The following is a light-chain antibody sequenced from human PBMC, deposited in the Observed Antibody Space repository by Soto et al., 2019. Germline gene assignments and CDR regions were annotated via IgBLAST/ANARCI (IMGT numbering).Light chain of an antibody. CDR1: SSDVGANIF. CDR2: TVS. CDR3: SSFTTESTYV. J-gene: IGLJ1*01. V-gene: IGLV2-14*01. Sequence: QSVLTQPASVSGSPGQSITISCTGTSSDVGANIFVSWYQQHPGKVPKLMIYTVSSRPSGVSQRFSGSKSGNTASLTISGLQAEDEADYYCSSFTTESTYVSGTGTKVTVL.